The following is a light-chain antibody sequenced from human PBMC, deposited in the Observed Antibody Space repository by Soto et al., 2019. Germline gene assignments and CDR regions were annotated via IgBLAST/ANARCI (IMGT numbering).Light chain of an antibody. CDR1: SSDVGSYNR. V-gene: IGLV2-18*02. CDR3: SSYTSSSTWV. Sequence: QSALTQPPSVSGSPGQSVTISCTGTSSDVGSYNRVSWYQQPPGRAPKLMIYDVSNRSPGVPDRFSGSKSGTTASLTISGLQAEDEADYYCSSYTSSSTWVFGGGTKLTVL. CDR2: DVS. J-gene: IGLJ3*02.